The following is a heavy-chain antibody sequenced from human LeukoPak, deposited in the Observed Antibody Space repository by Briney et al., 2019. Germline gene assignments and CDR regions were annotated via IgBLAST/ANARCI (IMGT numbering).Heavy chain of an antibody. J-gene: IGHJ5*02. V-gene: IGHV4-39*07. CDR3: ARLFWKYMVRGAATRNNWFDP. Sequence: PSETLSLTCTVSGGSISSSSYYWGWIRQPPGKGLEWIGSIYYSGSTNYNPYLKSRVTISVDTSKNQFSLKLSSVTAADTAVYYCARLFWKYMVRGAATRNNWFDPWGQGTLVTVSS. CDR1: GGSISSSSYY. CDR2: IYYSGST. D-gene: IGHD3-10*01.